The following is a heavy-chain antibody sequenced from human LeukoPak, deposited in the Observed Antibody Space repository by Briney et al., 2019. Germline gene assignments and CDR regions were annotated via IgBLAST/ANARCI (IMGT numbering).Heavy chain of an antibody. Sequence: LGGSLRLSCAASGFTFSGYSMNWVRQAPGKGLEWVSSISSSSSYIYYADSVKGRFTISRDNAKNSLYLQMNSLRAEDTAVYYCARADSSGRGAFDIWGQGTMVTVSS. CDR1: GFTFSGYS. D-gene: IGHD6-25*01. CDR2: ISSSSSYI. J-gene: IGHJ3*02. CDR3: ARADSSGRGAFDI. V-gene: IGHV3-21*01.